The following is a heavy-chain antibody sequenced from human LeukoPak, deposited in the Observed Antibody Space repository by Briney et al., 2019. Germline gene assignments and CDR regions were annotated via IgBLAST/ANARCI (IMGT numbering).Heavy chain of an antibody. CDR2: ISTYNGNT. J-gene: IGHJ4*02. D-gene: IGHD5-12*01. Sequence: GASVKVSCKASGYTLTSYVITWVRQAPGQGLEWMAWISTYNGNTNYAQKFQGRVTMTTDTSTNTAYMELRSLRSDDTAVYYCARSIEMATIYDYWGQGTLVTVSS. CDR1: GYTLTSYV. V-gene: IGHV1-18*01. CDR3: ARSIEMATIYDY.